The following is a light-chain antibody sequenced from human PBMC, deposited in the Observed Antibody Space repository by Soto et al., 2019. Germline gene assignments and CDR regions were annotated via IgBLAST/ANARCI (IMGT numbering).Light chain of an antibody. Sequence: DVQMTQSPSTLSASVGDSVAITCRASQSIDTWLAWHQQKPGQVPKLMISKASSLESGVPSRFSGSGSGTEFTLTISGLQPDDSATYYCQQSNSYRAFGQGTKVDIK. CDR3: QQSNSYRA. J-gene: IGKJ1*01. CDR1: QSIDTW. V-gene: IGKV1-5*03. CDR2: KAS.